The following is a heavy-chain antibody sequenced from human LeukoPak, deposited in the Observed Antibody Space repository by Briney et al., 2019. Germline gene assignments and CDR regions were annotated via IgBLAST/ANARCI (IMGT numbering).Heavy chain of an antibody. Sequence: GESLKIPRKGSGYSFTSYWIGWVRQGPGKGLEWVGIIYPGDSDTRYSPSFQGQVTISADKSISTASLQWSSLKASDTAMYHCARPGGFWSGPPPMLFDIWGQGTMVTVSS. CDR2: IYPGDSDT. D-gene: IGHD3-3*01. CDR1: GYSFTSYW. CDR3: ARPGGFWSGPPPMLFDI. J-gene: IGHJ3*02. V-gene: IGHV5-51*01.